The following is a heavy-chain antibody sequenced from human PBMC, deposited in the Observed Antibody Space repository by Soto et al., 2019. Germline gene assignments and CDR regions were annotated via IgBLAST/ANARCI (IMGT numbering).Heavy chain of an antibody. CDR3: ARVGYYDSSGRDYFDY. Sequence: ASVKVSCKASGYTFTGYYMHWVRQAPGQGLEWMGWINPNSGGTNYAQKFQGRVTMTRDTSISTAYMELSRLRSDDTAVYYCARVGYYDSSGRDYFDYWGQGTLVTVS. CDR2: INPNSGGT. CDR1: GYTFTGYY. J-gene: IGHJ4*02. D-gene: IGHD3-22*01. V-gene: IGHV1-2*02.